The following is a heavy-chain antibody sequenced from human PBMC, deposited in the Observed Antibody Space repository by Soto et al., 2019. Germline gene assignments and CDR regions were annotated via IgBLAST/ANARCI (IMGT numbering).Heavy chain of an antibody. CDR3: ARANRNSGWYIWFDP. D-gene: IGHD6-19*01. V-gene: IGHV1-18*01. CDR2: ISAYNGNT. CDR1: GYTFTSYG. Sequence: ASVKVSCQASGYTFTSYGVSWVRQAPGQGLEWMGWISAYNGNTNYAQRLQGRVTMTTDTSTSTAYMELRSLRSDDTAVYYCARANRNSGWYIWFDPWGQGTLVTVSS. J-gene: IGHJ5*02.